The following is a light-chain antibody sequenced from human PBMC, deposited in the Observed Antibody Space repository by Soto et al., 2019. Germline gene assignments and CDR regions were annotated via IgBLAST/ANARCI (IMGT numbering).Light chain of an antibody. J-gene: IGLJ1*01. CDR3: SSYAGSNNFGV. CDR2: EVN. CDR1: SSDVGGYNY. V-gene: IGLV2-8*01. Sequence: QSVLTQPPSASGSPGQSVTISCTGTSSDVGGYNYVSWYQQHPGKAPKLMIYEVNKRPSGVPDRFSGSKSGNTASLTVSGLQADDEAYYYCSSYAGSNNFGVFGTGTKVTVL.